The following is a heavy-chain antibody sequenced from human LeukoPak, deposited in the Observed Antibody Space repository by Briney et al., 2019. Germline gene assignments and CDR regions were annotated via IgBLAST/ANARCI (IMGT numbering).Heavy chain of an antibody. D-gene: IGHD6-13*01. CDR3: AKRGAAAATWLDY. CDR1: ELTFSSYA. J-gene: IGHJ4*02. V-gene: IGHV3-23*01. CDR2: ITARGST. Sequence: GGSLRLSCAASELTFSSYAMNWVRQAPGKGLEWVSAITARGSTYYADSVKGRFTISRDNSKDTLFLQMSSLRAEDTAIYYCAKRGAAAATWLDYWGQGTLVTVSS.